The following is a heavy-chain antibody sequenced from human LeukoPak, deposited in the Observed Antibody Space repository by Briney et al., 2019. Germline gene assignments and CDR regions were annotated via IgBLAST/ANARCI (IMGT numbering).Heavy chain of an antibody. V-gene: IGHV1-2*02. CDR1: GNDFSDFY. D-gene: IGHD1-1*01. CDR2: INPHSRAT. J-gene: IGHJ5*02. CDR3: TTSLTHTRDP. Sequence: ASVKVSCKASGNDFSDFYFNWVRPAHGRGLEWVGWINPHSRATHYAQRFRGRVTMEASITTGYMELNSLTSDDTAVYCVTTSLTHTRDPWGQGTLVTVSS.